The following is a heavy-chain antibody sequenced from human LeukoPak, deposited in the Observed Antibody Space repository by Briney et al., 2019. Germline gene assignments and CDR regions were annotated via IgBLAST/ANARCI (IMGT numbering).Heavy chain of an antibody. Sequence: ASVKVSCKASGYTFTSYGISWVRQAPGQGLEWMGWISAYHGKTNYARKLQGRVTMTTDTSTSTAYMELRSLRSDDTAVYYCASQSRYSYGFWFDPWGQGTLVTVSS. CDR1: GYTFTSYG. CDR3: ASQSRYSYGFWFDP. V-gene: IGHV1-18*01. D-gene: IGHD5-18*01. CDR2: ISAYHGKT. J-gene: IGHJ5*02.